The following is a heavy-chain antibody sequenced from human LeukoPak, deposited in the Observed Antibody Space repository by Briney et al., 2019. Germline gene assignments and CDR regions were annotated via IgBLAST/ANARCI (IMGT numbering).Heavy chain of an antibody. CDR3: ARDVMGAAAGPFDY. V-gene: IGHV3-48*03. J-gene: IGHJ4*02. CDR1: GFTFSSYE. CDR2: ISSSGSTT. Sequence: PGGSLRLSCAASGFTFSSYEMNWVRQAPGKGLEWVSYISSSGSTTYYADSVKGRFTISRDNAKNSLYLQMNSLRAEDTAVYYCARDVMGAAAGPFDYWGQGTLVTVSS. D-gene: IGHD6-13*01.